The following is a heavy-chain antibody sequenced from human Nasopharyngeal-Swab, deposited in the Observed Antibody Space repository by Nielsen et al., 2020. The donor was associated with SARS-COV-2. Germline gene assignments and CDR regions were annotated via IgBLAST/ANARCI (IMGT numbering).Heavy chain of an antibody. J-gene: IGHJ4*02. CDR1: GFTFDDYA. CDR2: ISWNSGSI. CDR3: AKAFDRSGHYYGFES. Sequence: GGSLRLSCAASGFTFDDYAMHWVRQAPGKGLEWVSVISWNSGSIGYADSVKGRFTISRDSAKKSLYVQMNSLRTEDTALYYCAKAFDRSGHYYGFESWGQGTLVAVSS. V-gene: IGHV3-9*01. D-gene: IGHD3-22*01.